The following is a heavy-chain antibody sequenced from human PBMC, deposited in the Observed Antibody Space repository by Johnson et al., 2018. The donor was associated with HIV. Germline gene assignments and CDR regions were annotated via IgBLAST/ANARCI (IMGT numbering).Heavy chain of an antibody. CDR3: ARKADAIDI. CDR2: IYSGGST. J-gene: IGHJ3*02. CDR1: GFTVSSNY. V-gene: IGHV3-66*01. Sequence: VQLVESGGGLVQPGGSLRLSCAVSGFTVSSNYITWVRQAPGKGLEWISVIYSGGSTYYADSVKGRFTISRDNAKNSLYLQMNSLRAGDTAVYYCARKADAIDIWGQGTMVTVSS.